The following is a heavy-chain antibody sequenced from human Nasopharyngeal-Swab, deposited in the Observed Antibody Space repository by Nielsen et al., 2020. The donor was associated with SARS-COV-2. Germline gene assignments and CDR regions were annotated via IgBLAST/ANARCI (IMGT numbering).Heavy chain of an antibody. D-gene: IGHD3-16*02. Sequence: SETLSLTCTVFGCSVSSVSYYWSWIRQPPGKGLEWIGYIYYSGSTNYNLSLKSRVTISVDTSKNQFSLKLSSVIAADTAVYYCARLYDYVWESYRYSSVVDAFDIWGQGTMVTVSS. J-gene: IGHJ3*02. CDR1: GCSVSSVSYY. CDR2: IYYSGST. CDR3: ARLYDYVWESYRYSSVVDAFDI. V-gene: IGHV4-61*01.